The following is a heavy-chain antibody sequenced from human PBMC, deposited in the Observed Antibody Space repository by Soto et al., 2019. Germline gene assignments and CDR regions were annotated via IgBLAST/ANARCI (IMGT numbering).Heavy chain of an antibody. CDR3: ARGKGAAWSYFDF. V-gene: IGHV3-30-3*01. Sequence: QVQLVESGGGVVQPGTSLKLSCVTSGFPFGYSPMHWVRQAPGQGLEWVAVVSSDGSATYYADSMEGRFIISRDNSKDTIYLQMTSLKPEDTAVYFCARGKGAAWSYFDFWGQGTLVTVSS. CDR1: GFPFGYSP. D-gene: IGHD2-15*01. J-gene: IGHJ4*02. CDR2: VSSDGSAT.